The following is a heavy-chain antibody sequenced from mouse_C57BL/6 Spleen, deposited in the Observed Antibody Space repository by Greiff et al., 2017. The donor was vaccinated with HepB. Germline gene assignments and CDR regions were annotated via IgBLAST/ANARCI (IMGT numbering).Heavy chain of an antibody. D-gene: IGHD4-1*01. V-gene: IGHV1-52*01. CDR2: IDPSDSET. CDR1: GYTFTSYW. J-gene: IGHJ2*01. Sequence: QVQLQQPGAELVRPGSSVKLSCKASGYTFTSYWMHWVKQRPIQGLEWIGNIDPSDSETHYNQKFKDKATLTVDKSSSTAYMQISSLTSEDSAVYYCAREGLETGTGYWGQGTTLTVSS. CDR3: AREGLETGTGY.